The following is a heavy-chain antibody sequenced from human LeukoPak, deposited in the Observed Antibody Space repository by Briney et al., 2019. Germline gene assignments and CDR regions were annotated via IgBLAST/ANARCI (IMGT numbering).Heavy chain of an antibody. CDR2: ITSSGTT. CDR3: TRGLRYTIFGGSYY. D-gene: IGHD3-3*01. Sequence: GGALGLSCAGPGFNLSTYDMKWVRQAPGKGVECVSYITSSGTTYYADSVRGRFTISRDNAKNSLYLQMNSLRAEDTAIYYCTRGLRYTIFGGSYYWGQGTLVTVSS. V-gene: IGHV3-48*03. CDR1: GFNLSTYD. J-gene: IGHJ4*02.